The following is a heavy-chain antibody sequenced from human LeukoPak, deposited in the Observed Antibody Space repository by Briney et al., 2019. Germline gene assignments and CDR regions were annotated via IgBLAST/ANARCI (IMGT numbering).Heavy chain of an antibody. CDR3: AKDSGYDFDLRY. D-gene: IGHD5-12*01. CDR1: GFTFSSYA. V-gene: IGHV3-23*01. Sequence: GGSLRLSCAASGFTFSSYAMSWVRQAPGKGLEWVSAISGSGGSTYYADSVKGRFTISRDNSKNTLYLQMNSLRAEDTAIYYCAKDSGYDFDLRYWGQGALVTVSS. J-gene: IGHJ4*02. CDR2: ISGSGGST.